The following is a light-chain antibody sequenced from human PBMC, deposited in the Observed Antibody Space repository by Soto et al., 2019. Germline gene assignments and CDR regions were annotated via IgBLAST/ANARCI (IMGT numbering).Light chain of an antibody. Sequence: EIVLTQSPGTLSLSPGERATLSCRASQSVSSSYLAWYQQKPGQAPWLLIYGASSRATGIPDRFSGSGSGTDFTLTISRLEPEDFAVYYCQQYNNWPALTFGGGTKVEIK. V-gene: IGKV3-20*01. J-gene: IGKJ4*01. CDR2: GAS. CDR1: QSVSSSY. CDR3: QQYNNWPALT.